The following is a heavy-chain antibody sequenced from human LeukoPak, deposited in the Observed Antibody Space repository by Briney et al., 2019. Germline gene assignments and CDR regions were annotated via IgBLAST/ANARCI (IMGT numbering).Heavy chain of an antibody. CDR2: IYTSGST. CDR1: GGSISSFH. J-gene: IGHJ3*02. V-gene: IGHV4-4*07. Sequence: SETLSLTCTVSGGSISSFHLSWIRQPAGKGLEWMGRIYTSGSTNYNPSLQSRVTISVDTSKNQFSLKLSSVTAADTAVYSCARGGFRDAFDIWGQGTMVTVSS. D-gene: IGHD3-10*01. CDR3: ARGGFRDAFDI.